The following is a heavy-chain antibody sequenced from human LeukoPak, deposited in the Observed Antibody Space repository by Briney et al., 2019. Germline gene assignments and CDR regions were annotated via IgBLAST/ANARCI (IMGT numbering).Heavy chain of an antibody. CDR2: IYYSGST. CDR3: ARHRGCSGGSCYHWFDP. CDR1: GGSISSGTYY. V-gene: IGHV4-39*01. Sequence: SETLSLTCIVSGGSISSGTYYWGWIRQPPGKGLEWIGSIYYSGSTYYNPSLKSRLTISVDTSKNQFSLKLSSVTAADTALYYCARHRGCSGGSCYHWFDPWGQGILVTVSS. D-gene: IGHD2-15*01. J-gene: IGHJ5*02.